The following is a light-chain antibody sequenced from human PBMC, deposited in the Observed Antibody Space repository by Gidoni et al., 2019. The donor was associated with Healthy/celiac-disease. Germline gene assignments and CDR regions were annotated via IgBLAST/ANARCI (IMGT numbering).Light chain of an antibody. J-gene: IGKJ4*01. CDR3: QQRSNWPLT. CDR1: QSVSSY. V-gene: IGKV3-11*01. CDR2: DAS. Sequence: EIVFTQSPATLSLSPGKRSTRSCSASQSVSSYLSWYQQKPGQAPRLLIYDASNRATGIPARFSGSGSGTDFTLTISSLEAEDFAVYYCQQRSNWPLTFGGGTKVEIK.